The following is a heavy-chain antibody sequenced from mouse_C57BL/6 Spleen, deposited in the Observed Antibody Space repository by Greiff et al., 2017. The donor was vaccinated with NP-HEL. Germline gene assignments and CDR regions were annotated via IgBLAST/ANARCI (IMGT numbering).Heavy chain of an antibody. CDR3: AKPGGSYGSRGRGYYFDY. D-gene: IGHD1-1*01. V-gene: IGHV2-3*01. J-gene: IGHJ2*01. CDR2: IWGDGST. CDR1: GFSLTSYG. Sequence: VQRVESGPGLVAPSQSLSITCTVSGFSLTSYGVSWVRPPPGKGLEWLGVIWGDGSTNYHSALISRLSISKDNSKSQVFLKLNSLQTDDTATYYCAKPGGSYGSRGRGYYFDYWGQGTTLTVSS.